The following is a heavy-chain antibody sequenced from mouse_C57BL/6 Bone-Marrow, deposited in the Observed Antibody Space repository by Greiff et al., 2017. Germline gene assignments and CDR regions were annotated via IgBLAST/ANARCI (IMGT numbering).Heavy chain of an antibody. J-gene: IGHJ4*01. D-gene: IGHD2-4*01. V-gene: IGHV1-54*01. CDR1: GYAFTNYL. CDR2: INPGRGGT. Sequence: QVQLQQSGAELVRPGTSVKVSCKASGYAFTNYLIEWVKQRPGQGLEWIGVINPGRGGTNYNEKFKGKATLTADKSSSTAYMQLSSLTSEDSAVYFCARSGDYDDERYYYAMDYWGQGTSVTVSS. CDR3: ARSGDYDDERYYYAMDY.